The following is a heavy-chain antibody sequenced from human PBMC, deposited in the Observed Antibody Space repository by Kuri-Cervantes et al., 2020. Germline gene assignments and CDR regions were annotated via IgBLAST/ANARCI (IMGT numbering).Heavy chain of an antibody. CDR2: ISWNSGSI. Sequence: GGSLRLSCAASGFTFSSYAMHWVRQAPGKGLEWDSGISWNSGSIGYADSVKGRFTISRDNAKNSLYLQMNSLRAEDTALYYCAKDIAAAGTDAFDIWGQGTMVTVSS. V-gene: IGHV3-9*01. CDR3: AKDIAAAGTDAFDI. CDR1: GFTFSSYA. J-gene: IGHJ3*02. D-gene: IGHD6-13*01.